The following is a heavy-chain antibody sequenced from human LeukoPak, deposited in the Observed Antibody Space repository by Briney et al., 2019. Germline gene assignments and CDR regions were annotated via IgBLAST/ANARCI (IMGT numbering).Heavy chain of an antibody. CDR1: GLTFDDYA. CDR3: AKDKHYYGSGTICD. V-gene: IGHV3-9*01. CDR2: ISWNSGSI. Sequence: GGSLRLSCAASGLTFDDYAMHWVRQAPGKGLEWVSGISWNSGSIGYADSVKGRFTISRDNAKNSLYLQVNSLRAEDTALYYCAKDKHYYGSGTICDWGQGTLVTVSS. D-gene: IGHD3-10*01. J-gene: IGHJ4*02.